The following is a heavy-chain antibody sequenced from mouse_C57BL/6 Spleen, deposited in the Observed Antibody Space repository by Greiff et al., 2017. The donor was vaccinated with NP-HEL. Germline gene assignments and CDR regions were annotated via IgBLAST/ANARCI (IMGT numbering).Heavy chain of an antibody. V-gene: IGHV1-26*01. CDR1: GYTFTDYY. Sequence: EVQLQQSGPELVKPGASVKISCKASGYTFTDYYMNWVKQSHGKSLEWIGDINPNNGGTRYNQKFKGKATLTVDKSSSTAYMELRSLTSEDSAVYYCARDMITRAWFASWGQGTLVTVSA. J-gene: IGHJ3*01. CDR3: ARDMITRAWFAS. D-gene: IGHD2-4*01. CDR2: INPNNGGT.